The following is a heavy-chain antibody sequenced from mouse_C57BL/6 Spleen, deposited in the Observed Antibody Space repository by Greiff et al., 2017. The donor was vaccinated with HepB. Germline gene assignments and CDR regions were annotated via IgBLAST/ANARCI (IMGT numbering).Heavy chain of an antibody. CDR2: IYPGDGDT. D-gene: IGHD2-5*01. CDR1: GYAFSSSW. J-gene: IGHJ1*03. CDR3: ARDYSNYLYWYFDV. V-gene: IGHV1-82*01. Sequence: VQLQESGPELVKPGASVKISCKASGYAFSSSWMNWVKQKPGKGLEWIGRIYPGDGDTNYNGKFKGKATLTADKSSSTAYMQLSRLTSEDSEVYFCARDYSNYLYWYFDVWGTGTTVTVSS.